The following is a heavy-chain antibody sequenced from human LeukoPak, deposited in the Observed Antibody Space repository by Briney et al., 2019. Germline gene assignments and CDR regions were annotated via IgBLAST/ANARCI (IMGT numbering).Heavy chain of an antibody. CDR1: GFTFSRYA. D-gene: IGHD6-19*01. J-gene: IGHJ4*02. CDR2: ISGSGGST. CDR3: AKLLFQGGAVAGTDSDS. Sequence: GGSLRLSCAASGFTFSRYAMSGVRQAPGKGLEWVSGISGSGGSTYYADSVKGRFTISRDNSKNTLYLQMNSLRAEDTAVYYCAKLLFQGGAVAGTDSDSGGQGTLVTVSS. V-gene: IGHV3-23*01.